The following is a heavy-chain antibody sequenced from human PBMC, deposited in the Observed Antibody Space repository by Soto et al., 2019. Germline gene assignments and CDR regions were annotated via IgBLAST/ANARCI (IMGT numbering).Heavy chain of an antibody. J-gene: IGHJ6*02. Sequence: SETLSLTCAVSGGSISSSNWGGWVRQPPGKGLEWIGEIYHSGSTNYNPSLKSRVTISVDKSKNQFSLKLSSVTAADTAVYYCARVSDFWSGIPSGMDVWGQGTTVTVSS. V-gene: IGHV4-4*02. CDR2: IYHSGST. CDR1: GGSISSSNW. CDR3: ARVSDFWSGIPSGMDV. D-gene: IGHD3-3*01.